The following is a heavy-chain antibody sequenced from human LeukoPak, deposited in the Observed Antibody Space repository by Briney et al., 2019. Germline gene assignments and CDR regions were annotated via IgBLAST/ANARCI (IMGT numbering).Heavy chain of an antibody. V-gene: IGHV4-34*01. Sequence: SETLSLTCAVYGGSFSGYYWSWIRQPPGKGLEWIGEINHSGSTNYNPSLKSRVTISVDTSKNQFSLRLSSVTAADTAVYYCARSLKGVATIKNAFDIWGQGTMVTVSS. CDR1: GGSFSGYY. CDR3: ARSLKGVATIKNAFDI. J-gene: IGHJ3*02. D-gene: IGHD5-24*01. CDR2: INHSGST.